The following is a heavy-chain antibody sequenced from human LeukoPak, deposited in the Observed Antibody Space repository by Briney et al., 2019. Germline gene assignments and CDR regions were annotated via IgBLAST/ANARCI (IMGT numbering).Heavy chain of an antibody. Sequence: SQTLSLTCAISGDSFSSNSAARNWIRQSPSRGLEWLGRTYYRSKWYNEYAVSVKSRLTINPDTSKNQFSLQLNSVTPEDTAVYYCAKEGEIGTTFAWFDPWGQGTLVTVSS. CDR2: TYYRSKWYN. J-gene: IGHJ5*02. CDR3: AKEGEIGTTFAWFDP. V-gene: IGHV6-1*01. D-gene: IGHD1-7*01. CDR1: GDSFSSNSAA.